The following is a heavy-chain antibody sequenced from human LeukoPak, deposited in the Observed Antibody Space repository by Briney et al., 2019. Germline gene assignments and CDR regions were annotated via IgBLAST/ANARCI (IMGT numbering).Heavy chain of an antibody. CDR2: IYSGGST. J-gene: IGHJ6*02. CDR3: AREEVVVVPAANDYYYYYGMDV. D-gene: IGHD2-2*01. Sequence: GGSLRLSCAASGFTVSSNYMSWVRQAPGKGLEWVSVIYSGGSTYYADSVKGRFTISRDNSKNTLYLQMNSLRAEDMAVYYCAREEVVVVPAANDYYYYYGMDVWGQGTTVTVSS. V-gene: IGHV3-53*01. CDR1: GFTVSSNY.